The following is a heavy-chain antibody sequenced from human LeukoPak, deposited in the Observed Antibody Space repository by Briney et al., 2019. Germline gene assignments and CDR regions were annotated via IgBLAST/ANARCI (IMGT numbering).Heavy chain of an antibody. Sequence: PSHTLSLTRTLAGGSTSMGGYYSSWIRQHPGKGLERIVYIYYSGSTHYNPSLKRPVTISVDTSKNQFSLKLSALTAADTAVDYCARSLNRAFAFDIWGQGTMVTVSS. CDR3: ARSLNRAFAFDI. J-gene: IGHJ3*02. V-gene: IGHV4-31*01. CDR1: GGSTSMGGYY. D-gene: IGHD1-14*01. CDR2: IYYSGST.